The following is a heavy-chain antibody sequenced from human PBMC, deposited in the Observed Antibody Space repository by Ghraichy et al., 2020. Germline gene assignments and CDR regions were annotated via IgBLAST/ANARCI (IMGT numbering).Heavy chain of an antibody. V-gene: IGHV1-2*02. CDR1: GYRFTGYY. J-gene: IGHJ5*02. Sequence: ASVKVSCKASGYRFTGYYIHWVRQAPGQGLEWMGWINPNSGDTKYAQKFQGRVAMTRDMSINTAYMDLSRLRSDDTAVYYCARELVRGANWFDPWGQGTLVTVSS. CDR2: INPNSGDT. CDR3: ARELVRGANWFDP. D-gene: IGHD3-10*01.